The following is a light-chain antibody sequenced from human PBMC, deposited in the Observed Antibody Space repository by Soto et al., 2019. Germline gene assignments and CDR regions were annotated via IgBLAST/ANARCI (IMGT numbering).Light chain of an antibody. CDR1: QSVSTS. V-gene: IGKV3-15*01. CDR3: QQYSNWPRT. J-gene: IGKJ1*01. CDR2: GAS. Sequence: EVVLTQSPASLSVSPGERATLSCRASQSVSTSLAWYQQKPGQAPRLLIYGASTRATGIPDRFSGSGSGTEFTLTISSLQSEDFAVYYCQQYSNWPRTFGQGTKVDNK.